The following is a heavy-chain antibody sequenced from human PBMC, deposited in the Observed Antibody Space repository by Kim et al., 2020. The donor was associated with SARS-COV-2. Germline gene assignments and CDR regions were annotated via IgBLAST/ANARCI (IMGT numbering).Heavy chain of an antibody. Sequence: SVKVSCKASGGTFSSYAISWVRQAPGQGLEWMGGIIPIFGTANYAQKFQGRVTITADKSTSTAYMELSSLRSEDTAVYYCARVPQIPPDYYDSSETQNWYFDLWGRGTLVTVSS. CDR2: IIPIFGTA. J-gene: IGHJ2*01. CDR1: GGTFSSYA. D-gene: IGHD3-22*01. V-gene: IGHV1-69*06. CDR3: ARVPQIPPDYYDSSETQNWYFDL.